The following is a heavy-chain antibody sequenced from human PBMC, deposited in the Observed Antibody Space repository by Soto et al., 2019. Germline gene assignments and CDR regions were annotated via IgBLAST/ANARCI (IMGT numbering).Heavy chain of an antibody. CDR3: ARDRTYSSSSNYYYYMDV. J-gene: IGHJ6*03. Sequence: ASVKVSCKASGYTFTGYYMHWVRQAPGQGLEWMGWINPNSGGTNYAQKFQGWVTMTRDTSISTAYMELSRLRSDDTAVYYCARDRTYSSSSNYYYYMDVWGKGTTVTVSS. V-gene: IGHV1-2*04. D-gene: IGHD6-6*01. CDR1: GYTFTGYY. CDR2: INPNSGGT.